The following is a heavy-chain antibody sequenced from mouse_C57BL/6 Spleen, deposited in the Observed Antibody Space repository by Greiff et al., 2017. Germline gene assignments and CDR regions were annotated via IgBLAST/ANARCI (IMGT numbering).Heavy chain of an antibody. CDR1: GYSITSGYY. D-gene: IGHD2-3*01. Sequence: EVQLVESGPGLVKPSQSLSLTCSVTGYSITSGYYWNWIRQFPGNKLEWMGYISYDGSNNYNPSLKNRISITRDTSKNQFFLKLNSVTTEDTATYYCARGEGLLFDYWGQGTTLTVSS. CDR3: ARGEGLLFDY. J-gene: IGHJ2*01. V-gene: IGHV3-6*01. CDR2: ISYDGSN.